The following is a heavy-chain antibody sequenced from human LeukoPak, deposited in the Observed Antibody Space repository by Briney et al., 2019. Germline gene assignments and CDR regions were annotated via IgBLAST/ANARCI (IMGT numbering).Heavy chain of an antibody. Sequence: GGSLRLSCAASGFTFSSYGMHWVCQAPGKGLEWVAVIWYDGSNKYYADSVKGRFTISRDNSKNTLYLQMNSLRAEDTAVYYCAREFKGNYYGSGKLDYWGQGTLVTVSS. V-gene: IGHV3-33*01. CDR3: AREFKGNYYGSGKLDY. J-gene: IGHJ4*02. CDR2: IWYDGSNK. CDR1: GFTFSSYG. D-gene: IGHD3-10*01.